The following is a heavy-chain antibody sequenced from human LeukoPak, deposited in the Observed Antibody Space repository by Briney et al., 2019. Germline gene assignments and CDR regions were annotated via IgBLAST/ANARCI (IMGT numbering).Heavy chain of an antibody. Sequence: SETLSLTCTVSGGSINSYYWSWIRQPPGKGLEWIGYVYYSGSTNYNPSLKSRVTIPVGTSKNQFSLKLTSVTAADTAVYYCARLGGYYFDYWGQGALVAVSS. D-gene: IGHD3-22*01. J-gene: IGHJ4*02. V-gene: IGHV4-59*01. CDR2: VYYSGST. CDR1: GGSINSYY. CDR3: ARLGGYYFDY.